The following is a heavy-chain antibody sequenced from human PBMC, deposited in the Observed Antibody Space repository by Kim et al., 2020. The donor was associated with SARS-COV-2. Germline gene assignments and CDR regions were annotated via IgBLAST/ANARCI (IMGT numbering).Heavy chain of an antibody. CDR2: IYYSGST. CDR3: ARQGDYRTYYYYGMDV. Sequence: SETLSLTCTVSGGSISSYYWSWIRQPPGKGLEWIGYIYYSGSTNYNPSLKSRVTISVETSKNQFSLKLSSVTAADTAVYYCARQGDYRTYYYYGMDVWGQGTTVTVSS. CDR1: GGSISSYY. J-gene: IGHJ6*02. V-gene: IGHV4-59*08. D-gene: IGHD4-17*01.